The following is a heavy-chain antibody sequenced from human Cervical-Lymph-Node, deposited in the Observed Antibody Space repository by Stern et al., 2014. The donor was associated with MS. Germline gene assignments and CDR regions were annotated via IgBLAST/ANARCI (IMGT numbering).Heavy chain of an antibody. CDR3: AKGDHASSWYTLIDY. CDR2: ISSSGGST. CDR1: GFTFSNYA. D-gene: IGHD6-13*01. J-gene: IGHJ4*02. V-gene: IGHV3-23*04. Sequence: EVQLVESGGGLVQPGGSLRLSCAASGFTFSNYAMRWVRQAPGRGLTWVPGISSSGGSTYYADSVQGRFTISRDNSTNTLYLPMNTLRADDTAVYYCAKGDHASSWYTLIDYWGQGTLVTVSS.